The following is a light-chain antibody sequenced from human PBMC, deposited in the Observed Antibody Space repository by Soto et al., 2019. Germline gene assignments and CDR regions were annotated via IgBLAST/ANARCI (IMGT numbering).Light chain of an antibody. Sequence: EIVLTQFPGALSLSPGERVTLSCRSSQTVSNTYLAWYQQKSGQAPKFLIYGASNRATGIPDRFSGSGSGTDFTLTISRLEPEDFALYYCQQYGALPPPIGGGTKVEIK. CDR1: QTVSNTY. V-gene: IGKV3-20*01. CDR3: QQYGALPPP. CDR2: GAS. J-gene: IGKJ4*01.